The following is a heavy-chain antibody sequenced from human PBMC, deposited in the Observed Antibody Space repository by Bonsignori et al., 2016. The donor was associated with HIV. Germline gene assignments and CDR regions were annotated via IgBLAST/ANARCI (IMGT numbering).Heavy chain of an antibody. D-gene: IGHD3-22*01. CDR2: FDPEDGET. J-gene: IGHJ1*01. CDR3: ATRLYYYDSSGYFQH. CDR1: GYTLTELS. V-gene: IGHV1-24*01. Sequence: ASVKVSCKVSGYTLTELSMHWVRQAPGKGLEWMGGFDPEDGETIYAQKFQGRVTMTEDTSTDTAYMELSSLRSEDTAVYYCATRLYYYDSSGYFQHWGQGTLVTVSS.